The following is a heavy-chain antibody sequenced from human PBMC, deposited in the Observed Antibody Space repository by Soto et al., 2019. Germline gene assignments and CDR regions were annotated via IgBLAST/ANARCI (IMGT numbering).Heavy chain of an antibody. V-gene: IGHV4-59*01. D-gene: IGHD2-15*01. J-gene: IGHJ1*01. CDR3: ATVCSGGSCYFAEYFQH. CDR2: IYYSGST. Sequence: QVQLQESGPGLVKPSETLSLTCTVSGGSISSYYWSWIRQPPGKGLEWIGYIYYSGSTNYNPSLKSRVTISVDTSKNQFSPKLSSVTAADTAVYYCATVCSGGSCYFAEYFQHWGQGTLVTVSS. CDR1: GGSISSYY.